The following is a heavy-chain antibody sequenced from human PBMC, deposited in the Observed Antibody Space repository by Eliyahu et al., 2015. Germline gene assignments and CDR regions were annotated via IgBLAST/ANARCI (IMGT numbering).Heavy chain of an antibody. D-gene: IGHD6-6*01. Sequence: QVQLQESGPGLVKPSETLSLTCTXXGXPINDNXWAWIRQPAGKRLEWIGRXYSGGSTNYXPSLRGRLTMSVDTSKNQFSLKLNSVTAADTAVYYCARTGWGGSSPFDYWGQGTLVTVPS. CDR1: GXPINDNX. CDR3: ARTGWGGSSPFDY. CDR2: XYSGGST. V-gene: IGHV4-4*07. J-gene: IGHJ4*02.